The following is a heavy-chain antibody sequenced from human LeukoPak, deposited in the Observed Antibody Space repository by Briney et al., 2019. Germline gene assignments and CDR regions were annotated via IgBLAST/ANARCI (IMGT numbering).Heavy chain of an antibody. V-gene: IGHV3-7*01. CDR1: GFTFSNHR. CDR3: ASLFLCYGCSSSSDSFNI. Sequence: GGSLRLSCVASGFTFSNHRMSWVRQAPGKGLEWVADIKQDGSEQNYVDSVRGRFTISRDNGKNLLYLQMNSLRVEDTAVYYCASLFLCYGCSSSSDSFNIWGQGTMVTVSS. D-gene: IGHD6-6*01. J-gene: IGHJ3*02. CDR2: IKQDGSEQ.